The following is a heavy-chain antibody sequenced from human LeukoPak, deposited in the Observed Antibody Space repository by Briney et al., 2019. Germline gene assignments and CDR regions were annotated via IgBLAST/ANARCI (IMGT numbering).Heavy chain of an antibody. J-gene: IGHJ6*02. CDR3: ARDALGSSGWLNYYYYYGMDV. CDR1: GFTFSRYS. Sequence: PGGSLRLSCAASGFTFSRYSMNWVRQAPGKGLEWVSSISSSSSYIYYADSVKGRFTISRDNAKNSLYLQMNSLRAEDTAVYYCARDALGSSGWLNYYYYYGMDVWGQGTTVTVSS. CDR2: ISSSSSYI. V-gene: IGHV3-21*01. D-gene: IGHD6-19*01.